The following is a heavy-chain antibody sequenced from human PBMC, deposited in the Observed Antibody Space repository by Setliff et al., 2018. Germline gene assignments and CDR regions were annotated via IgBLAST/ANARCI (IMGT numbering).Heavy chain of an antibody. V-gene: IGHV4-39*07. CDR1: GGSFSSSSYY. CDR3: ARGDSSGYFLEIVHDAFDI. Sequence: SETLSLTCTVSGGSFSSSSYYWGWIRQPPGKGLEWIGXXXXXXXXXXXXXXXSRVXXSVDTSKDQFSLKLSSVTAADTAVYYCARGDSSGYFLEIVHDAFDIWGQGTMVTVSS. D-gene: IGHD3-22*01. CDR2: XXXXXXX. J-gene: IGHJ3*02.